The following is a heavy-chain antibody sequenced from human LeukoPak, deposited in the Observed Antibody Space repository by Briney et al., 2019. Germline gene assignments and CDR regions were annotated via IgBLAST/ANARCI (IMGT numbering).Heavy chain of an antibody. Sequence: PGGSLRLSCAASGFTFSSYEMNWVRQAPGKGLEWVSYISSSGSTIYYADSVKGRFTISRDSGTNSLYLQMNRLRTEDTGFYFGPRGVGATPQYWGQGTVVIVSS. J-gene: IGHJ4*02. CDR1: GFTFSSYE. D-gene: IGHD1-26*01. CDR2: ISSSGSTI. V-gene: IGHV3-48*03. CDR3: PRGVGATPQY.